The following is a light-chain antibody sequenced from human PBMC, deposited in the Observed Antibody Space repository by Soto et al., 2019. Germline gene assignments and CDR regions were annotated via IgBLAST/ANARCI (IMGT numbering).Light chain of an antibody. Sequence: DIQMTQSPSTLSGSVGDRVTITCRASQTISSWLAWYQQKPGKAPKLLIYKASTLKSGVPSRFSGSGSGTDFTLTISSLQPEDFATYYCQQANSFPPGTFGQGTKVDIK. CDR1: QTISSW. CDR3: QQANSFPPGT. J-gene: IGKJ1*01. CDR2: KAS. V-gene: IGKV1-5*03.